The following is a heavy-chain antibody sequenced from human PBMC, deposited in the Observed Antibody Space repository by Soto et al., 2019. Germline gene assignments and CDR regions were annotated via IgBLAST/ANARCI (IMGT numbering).Heavy chain of an antibody. CDR1: GYTFTNYF. J-gene: IGHJ6*02. Sequence: ASVKVSCKTSGYTFTNYFVHWVRQAPGQGLEWMGAINPGNRITNYALKFQGRVTMTRDTSTNTVYLELSSLRSEDTAVYSCAKDPNYYDFWAGSSYYHGMDVWGQGTTVTVSS. CDR2: INPGNRIT. D-gene: IGHD3-22*01. CDR3: AKDPNYYDFWAGSSYYHGMDV. V-gene: IGHV1-46*01.